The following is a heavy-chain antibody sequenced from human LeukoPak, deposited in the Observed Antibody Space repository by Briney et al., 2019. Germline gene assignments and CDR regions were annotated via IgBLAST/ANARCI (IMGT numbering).Heavy chain of an antibody. J-gene: IGHJ3*02. CDR2: INPNSGGT. D-gene: IGHD6-19*01. CDR3: ARESSSGDAFDI. Sequence: GASVKVSCKASGYTFTGYYMHWVRQAPGQGLEWMGWINPNSGGTNYAQKFQGRVTMTRDTSISTAYMELSRLRSDDTAVYYCARESSSGDAFDIWGQETMVTVSS. V-gene: IGHV1-2*02. CDR1: GYTFTGYY.